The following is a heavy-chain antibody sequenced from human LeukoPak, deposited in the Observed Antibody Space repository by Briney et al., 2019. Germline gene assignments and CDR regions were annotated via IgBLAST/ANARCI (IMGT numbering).Heavy chain of an antibody. CDR1: GFTFSSYW. J-gene: IGHJ4*02. V-gene: IGHV3-7*01. CDR3: ARAPATNEWRCMDY. D-gene: IGHD2-8*02. CDR2: IKQDGGEK. Sequence: PGGSLRLSCAASGFTFSSYWMGWVRQAPGKGLEWVANIKQDGGEKHYVDPVKGRFTISRDNAKNSLYLQMNSLRAEDTAVYYCARAPATNEWRCMDYWGQGTLVTVSS.